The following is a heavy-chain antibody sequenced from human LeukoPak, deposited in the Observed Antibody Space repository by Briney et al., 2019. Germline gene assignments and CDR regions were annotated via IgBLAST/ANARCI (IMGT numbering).Heavy chain of an antibody. D-gene: IGHD2-15*01. V-gene: IGHV1-8*02. CDR3: ARDIVGWFDP. CDR1: GYTFTDYY. CDR2: MNPNSGNT. J-gene: IGHJ5*02. Sequence: ASLKVSCKASGYTFTDYYMHWVRQATGQGLEWMGWMNPNSGNTGYAQKFQGRVTMTRNTSISTAYMELSSLRSEDTAVYYCARDIVGWFDPWGQGTLVTVSS.